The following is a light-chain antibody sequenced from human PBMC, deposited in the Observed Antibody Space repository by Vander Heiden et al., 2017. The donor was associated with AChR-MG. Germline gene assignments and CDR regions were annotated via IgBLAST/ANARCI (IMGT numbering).Light chain of an antibody. CDR2: AAS. Sequence: DIQMTQSLTSLSASVGDRATITCRASQSISNYLAWYQQKPGKVPKLLIYAASTLQSGVPSRFSVSGSGTDFTLTISSQQPEDVATYYCQKYNSAPQTFGQGTKVEIK. CDR3: QKYNSAPQT. V-gene: IGKV1-27*01. CDR1: QSISNY. J-gene: IGKJ1*01.